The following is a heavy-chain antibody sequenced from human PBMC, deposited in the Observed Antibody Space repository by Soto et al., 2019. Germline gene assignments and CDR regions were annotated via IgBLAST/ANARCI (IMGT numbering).Heavy chain of an antibody. CDR2: IYYSGST. CDR1: GGSISSSSYY. D-gene: IGHD5-12*01. Sequence: QLQLQESGPGLVKPSETLSLTCTVSGGSISSSSYYWGWIRQPPGKGLAWIGSIYYSGSTYYNPSLKSRVTISVDTSKSQFSLKLSSVTAADTAVYYCAREVREGDDYQIDYWGQGTLVTVSS. V-gene: IGHV4-39*02. CDR3: AREVREGDDYQIDY. J-gene: IGHJ4*02.